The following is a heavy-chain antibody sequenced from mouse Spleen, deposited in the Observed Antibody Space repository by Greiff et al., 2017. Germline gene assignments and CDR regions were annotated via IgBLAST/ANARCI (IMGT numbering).Heavy chain of an antibody. CDR3: ARWDGSYDY. D-gene: IGHD1-1*02. CDR2: INPGSGGT. J-gene: IGHJ2*01. CDR1: GYAFTNYL. V-gene: IGHV1-54*01. Sequence: QVQLQQSGAELVRPGTSVKVSCKASGYAFTNYLIEWVKQRPGQGLEWIGVINPGSGGTNYNEKFKGKATLTADKSSSTAYMELRSLTSEDSAVYFCARWDGSYDYWGQGTTLTVSS.